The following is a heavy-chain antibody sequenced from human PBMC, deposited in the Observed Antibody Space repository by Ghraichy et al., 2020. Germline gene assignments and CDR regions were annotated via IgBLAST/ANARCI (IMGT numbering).Heavy chain of an antibody. Sequence: SQTRSLTCTVSGGSISSYYWSWIRQPPGKGLEWIGYIYYSGSTNYNPSLKSRVTISVDTSKNQFSLKLSSVTAADTAVYYCARHPTTNYYYMDVWGKGTTVTVSS. CDR3: ARHPTTNYYYMDV. CDR2: IYYSGST. J-gene: IGHJ6*03. D-gene: IGHD1-26*01. V-gene: IGHV4-59*08. CDR1: GGSISSYY.